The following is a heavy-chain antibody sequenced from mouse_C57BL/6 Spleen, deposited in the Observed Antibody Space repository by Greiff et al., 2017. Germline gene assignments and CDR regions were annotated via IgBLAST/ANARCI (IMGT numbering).Heavy chain of an antibody. CDR1: GFTFSSYT. V-gene: IGHV5-9*01. CDR2: ISGGGGNT. D-gene: IGHD4-1*01. Sequence: DVMLLESGGGLVKPGGSLKLSCAASGFTFSSYTMSWVRQTPEKRLEWVATISGGGGNTYYTDRVKGRFTISRDNAKNTLYLQMSSLRAEDTAWYYWASLLTGVLAYWGQGTVVTVSA. CDR3: ASLLTGVLAY. J-gene: IGHJ3*01.